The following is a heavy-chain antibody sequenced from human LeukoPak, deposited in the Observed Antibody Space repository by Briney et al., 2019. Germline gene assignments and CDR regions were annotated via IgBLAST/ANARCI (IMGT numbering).Heavy chain of an antibody. J-gene: IGHJ4*02. CDR2: IFPSGGEI. CDR3: ATYRQVLLPFES. V-gene: IGHV3-23*01. D-gene: IGHD2-8*02. Sequence: GSLRLSCAASGFTFSTFAMIWVRQPPGKGLEWVSSIFPSGGEIHYADSVRGRFTISRDNSKSTLSLQMNSLRVEDTAIYYCATYRQVLLPFESWGQGTLVTVSS. CDR1: GFTFSTFA.